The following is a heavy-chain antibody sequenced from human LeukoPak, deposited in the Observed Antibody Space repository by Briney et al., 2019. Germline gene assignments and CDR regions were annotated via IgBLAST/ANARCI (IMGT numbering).Heavy chain of an antibody. D-gene: IGHD2-2*01. CDR2: ISSNGGST. V-gene: IGHV3-64D*06. J-gene: IGHJ4*02. CDR1: GFTFSSYA. CDR3: AVVPAANKYFDY. Sequence: GXXRLSCSASGFTFSSYAMHWVRQAPGKGLEYVSAISSNGGSTYYADSVKGRFTISRDNSKNTLYLQMSSLRAEDTAVYYCAVVPAANKYFDYWGQGTLVTVSS.